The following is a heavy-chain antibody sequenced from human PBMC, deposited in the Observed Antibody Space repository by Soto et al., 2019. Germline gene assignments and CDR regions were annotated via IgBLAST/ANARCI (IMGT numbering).Heavy chain of an antibody. CDR2: IWYDGSNK. D-gene: IGHD1-26*01. Sequence: QVQLGESGGGVGQPGWSLRLSCAASGFTFSTYGMHWVRQAPGKGLEWVAVIWYDGSNKYYADSVKGRFTISRDNSKNTLYLQMNSLRVEDTAVYYCARDGSGSTHQFDYWGQGTLGTVSS. V-gene: IGHV3-33*01. CDR1: GFTFSTYG. J-gene: IGHJ4*02. CDR3: ARDGSGSTHQFDY.